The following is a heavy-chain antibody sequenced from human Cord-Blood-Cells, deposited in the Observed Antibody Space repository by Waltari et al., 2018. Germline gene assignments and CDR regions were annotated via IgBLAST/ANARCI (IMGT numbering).Heavy chain of an antibody. V-gene: IGHV1-2*04. CDR1: GDTFTGYY. CDR3: ARLSGYDYQGGAGAFDI. J-gene: IGHJ3*02. Sequence: QAQLVQSGAEVKNPAASVEVSCTASGDTFTGYYMHWVRQAPGQGLEWMGWINPNRGGTNDAQKLQGWVTMTRDTSISTAYMELSRLRSDDTAVYYCARLSGYDYQGGAGAFDIWGQGTMVTVSS. D-gene: IGHD5-12*01. CDR2: INPNRGGT.